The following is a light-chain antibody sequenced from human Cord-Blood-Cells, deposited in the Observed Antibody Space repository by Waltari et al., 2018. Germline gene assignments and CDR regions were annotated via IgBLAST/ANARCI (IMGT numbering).Light chain of an antibody. J-gene: IGLJ2*01. CDR1: SSNIGRNT. CDR2: HNN. V-gene: IGLV1-44*01. CDR3: AAWDDSLNGLV. Sequence: QSVLTQPPSASGTPGLGVTFACSGTSSNIGRNTVHWYQQPPGTAPKLLIYHNNPRPSGVPDRFSGSKSGTSASLAISGLQSEDEADYYCAAWDDSLNGLVFGGGTKLTVL.